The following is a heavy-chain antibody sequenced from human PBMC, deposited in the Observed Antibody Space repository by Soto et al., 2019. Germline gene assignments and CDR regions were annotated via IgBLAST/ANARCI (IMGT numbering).Heavy chain of an antibody. CDR3: ASTKQYSSGWYVDY. J-gene: IGHJ4*02. CDR1: GGSISSYY. D-gene: IGHD6-19*01. V-gene: IGHV4-59*01. Sequence: SETLSLTCTVSGGSISSYYWSWIRQPPGKGLEWIGYIYYSGSTNYNPSLKSRVTISVDTSKNQFSLKLSSVTAADTAVYYCASTKQYSSGWYVDYWGQGTLVNVSS. CDR2: IYYSGST.